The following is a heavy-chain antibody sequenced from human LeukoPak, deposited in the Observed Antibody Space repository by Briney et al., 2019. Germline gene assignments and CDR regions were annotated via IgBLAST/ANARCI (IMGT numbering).Heavy chain of an antibody. J-gene: IGHJ4*02. Sequence: GGSLRLSCAASGFTFSRYGMHWVRQAPGKGLEWVAVVSFEGSNKYYADSVKGRFSISRDNSKNTLSLQMNSLRVEDTAVYYCAKDMVYYYGSGSYPPENDYWGQGTLVTVSS. CDR1: GFTFSRYG. D-gene: IGHD3-10*01. CDR2: VSFEGSNK. V-gene: IGHV3-30*18. CDR3: AKDMVYYYGSGSYPPENDY.